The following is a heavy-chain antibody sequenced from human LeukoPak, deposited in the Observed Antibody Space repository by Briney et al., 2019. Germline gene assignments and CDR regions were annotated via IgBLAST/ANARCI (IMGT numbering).Heavy chain of an antibody. CDR2: VSGSGDTP. CDR1: RFTFSNYA. CDR3: AGTRWELLY. D-gene: IGHD1-26*01. J-gene: IGHJ4*02. V-gene: IGHV3-23*01. Sequence: PGGSLRLSCAASRFTFSNYAMSCVRHAPGRGLEWVSGVSGSGDTPYYADSVKDLFTVPRDDSKNTVYLQINSLRAEDTAVYYCAGTRWELLYWGQGTLVTVSS.